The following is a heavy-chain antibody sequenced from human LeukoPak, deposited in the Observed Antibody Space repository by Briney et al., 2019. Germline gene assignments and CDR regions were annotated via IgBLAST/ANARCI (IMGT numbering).Heavy chain of an antibody. CDR1: GVTFTSFS. CDR3: ARDRDRTVAGTSFDY. V-gene: IGHV1-69*05. Sequence: SVKVSCKASGVTFTSFSISWVRQAPGQGLEWMGGIIPIFGTTNYAQKFQGRVTITTDESTSTAYMEMSSLRSEDAAVYFCARDRDRTVAGTSFDYWGQETVVTVSS. CDR2: IIPIFGTT. D-gene: IGHD6-19*01. J-gene: IGHJ4*02.